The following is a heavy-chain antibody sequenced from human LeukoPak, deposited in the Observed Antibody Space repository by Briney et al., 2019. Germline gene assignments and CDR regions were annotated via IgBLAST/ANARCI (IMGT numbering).Heavy chain of an antibody. CDR3: ARQYGPDAFDI. J-gene: IGHJ3*02. CDR2: IYYNGST. CDR1: LGSISSYY. D-gene: IGHD4-17*01. Sequence: SETLSLTCTVSLGSISSYYWSWIRQPPGKEREWIGYIYYNGSTNYNPSLKSRVTISVDTSKNQFSLKLSSVTAADTAVYYCARQYGPDAFDIWGQGTMVTVSS. V-gene: IGHV4-59*08.